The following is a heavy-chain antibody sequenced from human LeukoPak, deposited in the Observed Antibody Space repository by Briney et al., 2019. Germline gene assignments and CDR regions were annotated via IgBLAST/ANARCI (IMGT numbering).Heavy chain of an antibody. CDR2: ISAYNGNT. V-gene: IGHV1-18*01. J-gene: IGHJ4*02. CDR1: GYTFTSYG. CDR3: ARDRGEYGDHYFDY. D-gene: IGHD4-17*01. Sequence: ASVKVSCKASGYTFTSYGISWVRQAPGQGLEWMGWISAYNGNTNYAQKLQGRATMTTDTSTSTAYMELRSLRSDDTAVYYCARDRGEYGDHYFDYWGQGTLVTVSS.